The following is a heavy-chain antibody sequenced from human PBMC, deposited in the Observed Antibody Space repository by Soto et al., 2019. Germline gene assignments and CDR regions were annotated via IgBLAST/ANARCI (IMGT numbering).Heavy chain of an antibody. CDR1: GFTFSSSW. D-gene: IGHD3-22*01. CDR3: AGGGSGYYNL. J-gene: IGHJ5*02. Sequence: EVQLVESGGGLVQPGGSLRLSCAASGFTFSSSWMHWVRQSPGGGLVWVSRIKPDGTYTTYADSVKGRFTISRDNAKNTLSLQMNSLTAEDTAVYYCAGGGSGYYNLWGQGTLVTFSS. CDR2: IKPDGTYT. V-gene: IGHV3-74*01.